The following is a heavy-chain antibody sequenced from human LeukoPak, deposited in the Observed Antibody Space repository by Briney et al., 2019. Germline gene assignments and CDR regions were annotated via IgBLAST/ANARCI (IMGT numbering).Heavy chain of an antibody. CDR3: AREDNYYASSGWDAFEL. CDR2: IYYSRST. CDR1: GGSISTYY. Sequence: SETLSLTCTVSGGSISTYYWNWIRQPPGKGLEWIGYIYYSRSTNYNPSLTGRVTISVDTSKNQFSLKLSSVTAADTAVYYCAREDNYYASSGWDAFELWGQGTMVTVSS. D-gene: IGHD3-22*01. J-gene: IGHJ3*01. V-gene: IGHV4-59*01.